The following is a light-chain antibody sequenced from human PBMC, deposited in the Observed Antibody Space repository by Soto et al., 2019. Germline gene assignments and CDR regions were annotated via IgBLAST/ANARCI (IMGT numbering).Light chain of an antibody. CDR3: QSYDRGLSGYV. Sequence: QSVLTQSPSVSAAPGQQVTISCSGSSSNIGNNYDVHWYQQLPGTAPKALIFANSNRPSGVPDRFSASKSGTAASLAITGLQTEDEADYYCQSYDRGLSGYVFGSGTKVTVL. CDR1: SSNIGNNYD. V-gene: IGLV1-40*01. J-gene: IGLJ1*01. CDR2: ANS.